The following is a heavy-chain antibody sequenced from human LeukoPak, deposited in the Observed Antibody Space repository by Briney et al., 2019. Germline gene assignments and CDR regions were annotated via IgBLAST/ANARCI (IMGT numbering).Heavy chain of an antibody. CDR2: ISWDGGST. D-gene: IGHD3-22*01. CDR1: GFTFDDYA. J-gene: IGHJ4*02. CDR3: VKGVTYYDSSGLYHFDY. V-gene: IGHV3-43D*03. Sequence: SGGSLRLSCAASGFTFDDYAIHWVRQAPGKGLEWVSLISWDGGSTYYADSVKGRFTISRDNSKNSLYLQMNSLRAEDTALYYCVKGVTYYDSSGLYHFDYWGQGTLVTVSS.